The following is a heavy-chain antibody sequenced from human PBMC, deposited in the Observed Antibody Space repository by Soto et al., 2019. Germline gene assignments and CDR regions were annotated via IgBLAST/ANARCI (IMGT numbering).Heavy chain of an antibody. CDR3: AASIFYYGMDV. Sequence: ASVKVSCKASGYTFTTYGISWVRQAPGQGLEWMGWISPYNGTTKYAEKFQGEMTMTTDTATSTAYMDLRSLRSDDTAVYYCAASIFYYGMDVWGQGTTVTVSS. V-gene: IGHV1-18*04. CDR1: GYTFTTYG. J-gene: IGHJ6*02. CDR2: ISPYNGTT.